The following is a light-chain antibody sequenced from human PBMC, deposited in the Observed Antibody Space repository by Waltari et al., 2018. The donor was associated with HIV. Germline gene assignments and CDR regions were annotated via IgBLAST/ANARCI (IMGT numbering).Light chain of an antibody. J-gene: IGLJ1*01. Sequence: QSALTQPASVSGSPGQSITISCTGTSSDVGSYNLVSWYQQHPGKAPKLMIYEGSKRPSWFSNRFSGSKSGNTASLTISGLQAEDEADYYCCSYAGSSTSLYVFGTGTKVTVL. CDR3: CSYAGSSTSLYV. CDR1: SSDVGSYNL. CDR2: EGS. V-gene: IGLV2-23*01.